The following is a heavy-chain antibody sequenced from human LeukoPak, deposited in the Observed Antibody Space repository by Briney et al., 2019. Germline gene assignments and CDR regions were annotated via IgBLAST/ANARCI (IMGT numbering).Heavy chain of an antibody. CDR1: GYTFTSYG. D-gene: IGHD2-2*01. CDR3: ASSIVVVPAASLDY. V-gene: IGHV1-18*01. J-gene: IGHJ4*02. Sequence: ASVKVSCKASGYTFTSYGISWVRQAPGQGLEWMGWTSAYNDNANYAQKLQGRVTMTTDTSTSTAYMELRSLRSDDTAVYYCASSIVVVPAASLDYWGQGTLVTVSS. CDR2: TSAYNDNA.